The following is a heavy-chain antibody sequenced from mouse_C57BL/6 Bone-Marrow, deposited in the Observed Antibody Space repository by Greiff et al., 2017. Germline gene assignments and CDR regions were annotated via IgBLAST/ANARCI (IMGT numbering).Heavy chain of an antibody. Sequence: EVKLVESGPGLVKPSQSLSLTCSVTGYSITSGYYWNWIRQFPGNKLEWMGYISYDGSNNYNPSLKNRISITRDTSKNQFFLKLNSVTTEDTATYYCARALCYSSPGNWYFDVWGTGTTVTVSS. D-gene: IGHD2-5*01. V-gene: IGHV3-6*01. CDR3: ARALCYSSPGNWYFDV. J-gene: IGHJ1*03. CDR2: ISYDGSN. CDR1: GYSITSGYY.